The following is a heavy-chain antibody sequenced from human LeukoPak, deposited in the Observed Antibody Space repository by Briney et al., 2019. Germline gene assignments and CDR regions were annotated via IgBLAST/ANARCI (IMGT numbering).Heavy chain of an antibody. CDR2: IKQAGSEK. CDR3: ARDRPGTFEQAPDY. D-gene: IGHD2/OR15-2a*01. V-gene: IGHV3-7*01. CDR1: GGSISSSSYY. J-gene: IGHJ4*02. Sequence: QTSETLSLTCTVSGGSISSSSYYWGWVRQAPGKGLEWVANIKQAGSEKYYVDSVKGRFTISRDNAKNSLYLQMNSLRAEDTAVYYCARDRPGTFEQAPDYWGQGTLVTVSS.